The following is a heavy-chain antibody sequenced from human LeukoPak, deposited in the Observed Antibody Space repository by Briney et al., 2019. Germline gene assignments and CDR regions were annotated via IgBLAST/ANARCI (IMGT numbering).Heavy chain of an antibody. CDR1: GGSISSYS. Sequence: SETLSLTCTVSGGSISSYSWSWIRQPPGKGLEWIGYIHYSGSTNYNPSLKSRVTISIDTSKNQFSLKLSSVTAADTAVYYCARQRHSGYYIELYYFDYWGQGTLVTVSS. CDR2: IHYSGST. CDR3: ARQRHSGYYIELYYFDY. J-gene: IGHJ4*02. V-gene: IGHV4-59*08. D-gene: IGHD5-12*01.